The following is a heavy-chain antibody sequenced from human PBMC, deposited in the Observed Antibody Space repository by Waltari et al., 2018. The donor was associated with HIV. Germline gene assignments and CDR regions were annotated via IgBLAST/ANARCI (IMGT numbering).Heavy chain of an antibody. CDR3: ARRGGRSSPLGY. V-gene: IGHV3-7*01. CDR1: GSTLSCEW. Sequence: VQLVESGGGLVQPEGSRLRAGAPWGSTLSCEWIGVGRQASGKGVEWVANIKQDGSEIFYVGSVQCRFTISRDNAKNSLYLQMNSLRAEDTAVYFCARRGGRSSPLGYWGQGTLVTVSS. D-gene: IGHD6-13*01. CDR2: IKQDGSEI. J-gene: IGHJ4*02.